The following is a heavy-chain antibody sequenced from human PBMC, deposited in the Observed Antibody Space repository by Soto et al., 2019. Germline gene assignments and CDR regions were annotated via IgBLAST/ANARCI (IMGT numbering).Heavy chain of an antibody. J-gene: IGHJ6*02. CDR2: IYSSGST. D-gene: IGHD3-3*01. CDR1: GGSISRYY. V-gene: IGHV4-59*01. Sequence: SSETLSLTCTVSGGSISRYYWSWIRQPPGRGLEWIGNIYSSGSTNYNPSLKTRVTISVDTSKNQVSLNLNAVTAADSAVYYCAREYYDFWSTTYSYYGMDVWGQGTTVT. CDR3: AREYYDFWSTTYSYYGMDV.